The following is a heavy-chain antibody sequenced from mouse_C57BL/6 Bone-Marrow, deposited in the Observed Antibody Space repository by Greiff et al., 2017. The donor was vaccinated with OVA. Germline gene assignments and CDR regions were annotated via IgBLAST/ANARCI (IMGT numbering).Heavy chain of an antibody. V-gene: IGHV1-82*01. J-gene: IGHJ3*01. Sequence: VQLQQSGPELVKPGASVKISCKASGYAFSSSWMNWVKQRPGKGLEWIGRIYPGDGDTNYNGKFKGKATLTADKSSSTAYMQLSSLTSEDSAVYFCARRTDGFAYWGQGTLVTVSA. CDR2: IYPGDGDT. CDR1: GYAFSSSW. D-gene: IGHD2-3*01. CDR3: ARRTDGFAY.